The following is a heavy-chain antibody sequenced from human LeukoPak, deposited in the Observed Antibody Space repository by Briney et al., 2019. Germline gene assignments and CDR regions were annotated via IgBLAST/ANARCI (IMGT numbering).Heavy chain of an antibody. V-gene: IGHV3-23*01. J-gene: IGHJ4*02. CDR1: GFTFSDHY. Sequence: PGGSLRLSCAASGFTFSDHYMDWVRQAPGKGLEWVSAISGSGGSTYYADSVKGRFTISRDNSKNTLYLQMNSLRAEDTAVYYCAKDPHYYGSGSYYNRVDYWGQGTLVTVSS. CDR3: AKDPHYYGSGSYYNRVDY. D-gene: IGHD3-10*01. CDR2: ISGSGGST.